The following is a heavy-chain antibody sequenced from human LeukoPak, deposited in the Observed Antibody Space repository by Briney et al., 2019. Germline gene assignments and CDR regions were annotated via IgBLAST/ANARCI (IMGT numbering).Heavy chain of an antibody. D-gene: IGHD5-24*01. CDR3: ARDLVATTVAYDY. CDR1: GFTFTSHV. Sequence: GGSLRLSCSASGFTFTSHVMHWVRQAPGKGLQYVSGISMNVQTTYYADSVKGRFTISRDNAKDSLYLQMNSLRAEDTAVYYCARDLVATTVAYDYWGQGTLVTVSS. CDR2: ISMNVQTT. V-gene: IGHV3-64*04. J-gene: IGHJ4*02.